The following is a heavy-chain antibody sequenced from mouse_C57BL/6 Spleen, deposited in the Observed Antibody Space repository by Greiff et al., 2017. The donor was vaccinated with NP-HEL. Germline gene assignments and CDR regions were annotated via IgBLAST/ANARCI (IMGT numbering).Heavy chain of an antibody. J-gene: IGHJ2*01. Sequence: VMLVESGAELVRPGTSVKVSCKASGYAFTNYLIEWVKQRPGQGLEWIGVINPGSGGTNYNEKFKGKATLTADKSSSTAYMQLSSLTSEDSAVYFCARGNFDYWGQGTTLTVSS. CDR3: ARGNFDY. V-gene: IGHV1-54*01. CDR1: GYAFTNYL. CDR2: INPGSGGT.